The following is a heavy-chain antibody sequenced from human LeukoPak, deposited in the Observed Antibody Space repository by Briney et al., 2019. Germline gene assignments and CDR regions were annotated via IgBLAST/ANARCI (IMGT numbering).Heavy chain of an antibody. CDR1: GGSFSGYY. CDR3: ARVVLRFLEWPKGDAFDI. J-gene: IGHJ3*02. V-gene: IGHV4-34*01. D-gene: IGHD3-3*01. Sequence: SETLSLTCAVYGGSFSGYYWSWIRQPPGKGLEWIGEINHSGSTNYNPPLKSRVTISVDTSKNQFSLKLSSVTAADTAVYYCARVVLRFLEWPKGDAFDIWGQGTMVTVSS. CDR2: INHSGST.